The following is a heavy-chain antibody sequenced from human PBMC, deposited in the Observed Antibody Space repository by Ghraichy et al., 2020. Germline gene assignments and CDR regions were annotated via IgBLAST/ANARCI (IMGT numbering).Heavy chain of an antibody. CDR1: GFTFSSYW. J-gene: IGHJ2*01. V-gene: IGHV3-7*01. CDR2: IKQDGSEK. Sequence: GGSLRLSCAASGFTFSSYWMSWVRQAPGKGLEWVANIKQDGSEKYYVDSVKGRFTISRDNAKNSLYLQMNSLRAEDTAVYYCAREDSSGYYLDFFWYFDLWGRGTLVTVSS. D-gene: IGHD3-22*01. CDR3: AREDSSGYYLDFFWYFDL.